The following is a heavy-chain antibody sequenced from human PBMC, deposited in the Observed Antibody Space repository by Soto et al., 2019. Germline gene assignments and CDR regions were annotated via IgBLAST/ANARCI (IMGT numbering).Heavy chain of an antibody. CDR1: GFTFSSFD. D-gene: IGHD5-18*01. Sequence: PGGSLRLSCAASGFTFSSFDMSWVRQAPGKGLEWVSGISGGGDSTYYADSVKGRFAISRDNFKDTLYLQMDSLRAEDTAVYYCAKDGGTWIQLFHFDFRGQGVLVTVSS. CDR2: ISGGGDST. CDR3: AKDGGTWIQLFHFDF. J-gene: IGHJ4*02. V-gene: IGHV3-23*01.